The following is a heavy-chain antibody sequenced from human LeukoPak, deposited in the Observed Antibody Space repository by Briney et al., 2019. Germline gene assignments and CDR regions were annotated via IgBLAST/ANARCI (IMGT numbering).Heavy chain of an antibody. V-gene: IGHV4-61*02. Sequence: PSQTLSLTCTASGGSISSGSYYWSWIRQPAGKGLEWIGRIYTSGSTNYNPSLKSRVTISVDTSKNQFSLKLSSVTAADTAVYYCARGGGGPAWYWGQGTLVTVSS. J-gene: IGHJ4*02. D-gene: IGHD2-15*01. CDR3: ARGGGGPAWY. CDR2: IYTSGST. CDR1: GGSISSGSYY.